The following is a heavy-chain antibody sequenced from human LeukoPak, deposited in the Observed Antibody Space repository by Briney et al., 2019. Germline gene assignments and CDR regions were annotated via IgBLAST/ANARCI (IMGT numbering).Heavy chain of an antibody. Sequence: GGSLRLSCAASGFTFSTYWMLWVRQAPGKGLEGVANIKGDGSEKHYVDSVKGRFTISRDNAKNSLYLQMNSLRAEDTALYYCARGMTWSAYWGQGTLVTVAS. J-gene: IGHJ4*02. D-gene: IGHD2-8*02. CDR3: ARGMTWSAY. CDR1: GFTFSTYW. CDR2: IKGDGSEK. V-gene: IGHV3-7*04.